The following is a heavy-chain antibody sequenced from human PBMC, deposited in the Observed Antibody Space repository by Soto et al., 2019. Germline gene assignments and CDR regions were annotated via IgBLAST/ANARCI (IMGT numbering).Heavy chain of an antibody. J-gene: IGHJ4*02. D-gene: IGHD6-13*01. CDR3: ARVTWDEEKQLHSGGYYFDY. V-gene: IGHV4-59*01. CDR2: IHYSGST. Sequence: LSLTCTVSGGSISGYYWSWIRQPPGKGLEWIGYIHYSGSTNYNPSLKSRVTISVDTSKNQFSLKLSSVTAADTAVYFCARVTWDEEKQLHSGGYYFDYWGQGTLVTVSS. CDR1: GGSISGYY.